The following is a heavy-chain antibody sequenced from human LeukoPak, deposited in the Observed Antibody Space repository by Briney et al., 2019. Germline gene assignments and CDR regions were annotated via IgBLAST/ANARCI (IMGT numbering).Heavy chain of an antibody. V-gene: IGHV3-30*04. CDR2: ISYDGSNK. Sequence: GGSLRLSCAASGFTFSSYAMHWVRQAPGKGLDWVTLISYDGSNKYFADSVKGRFTISRDNSKNTLYLQMNSLRTEDTAVYYCARDVTTALTGFHYWGQGTLVTVSS. J-gene: IGHJ4*02. D-gene: IGHD4-23*01. CDR1: GFTFSSYA. CDR3: ARDVTTALTGFHY.